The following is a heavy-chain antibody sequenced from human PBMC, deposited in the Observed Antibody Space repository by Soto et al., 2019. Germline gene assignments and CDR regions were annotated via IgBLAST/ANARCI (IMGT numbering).Heavy chain of an antibody. CDR1: GGSISSYY. D-gene: IGHD5-12*01. CDR3: ARAYGGYADY. V-gene: IGHV4-59*01. CDR2: IYYSGST. Sequence: PSETLSLTCTASGGSISSYYWSWIRQPPGKGLEWIGYIYYSGSTNYNPSLKSRGTISVDTSKNQFSLKLSSVTAADTAVYYCARAYGGYADYWGQGALVTVSS. J-gene: IGHJ4*02.